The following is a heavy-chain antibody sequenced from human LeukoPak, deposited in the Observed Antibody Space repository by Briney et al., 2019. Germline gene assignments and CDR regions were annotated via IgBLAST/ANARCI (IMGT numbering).Heavy chain of an antibody. Sequence: LAGGSLRLSCAASGFTFSSYSMNWVRQAPGKGLEWVSYISSSSRTIYYADSVKGRFTISRDKAKNSLHLQMNSLRDEDTAVYYCARGLESTFGYWGQGTLVTVSS. CDR2: ISSSSRTI. D-gene: IGHD3-3*01. CDR1: GFTFSSYS. CDR3: ARGLESTFGY. J-gene: IGHJ4*02. V-gene: IGHV3-48*02.